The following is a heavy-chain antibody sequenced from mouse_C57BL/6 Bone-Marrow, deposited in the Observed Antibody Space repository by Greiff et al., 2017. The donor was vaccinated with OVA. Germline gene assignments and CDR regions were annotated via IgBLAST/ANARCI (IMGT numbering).Heavy chain of an antibody. CDR1: GYTFTSYW. J-gene: IGHJ3*01. CDR3: ARSYYDGSSFAWFAY. CDR2: IDPSDSYT. Sequence: VQLQQSGAELVMPGASVKLSCKASGYTFTSYWMHWVKQRPGQGLEWIGEIDPSDSYTNYNQKFKGKSTLTVDKSSSTAYMQLSSLTSEDSAVYYCARSYYDGSSFAWFAYWGQGTLVTVSA. V-gene: IGHV1-69*01. D-gene: IGHD1-1*01.